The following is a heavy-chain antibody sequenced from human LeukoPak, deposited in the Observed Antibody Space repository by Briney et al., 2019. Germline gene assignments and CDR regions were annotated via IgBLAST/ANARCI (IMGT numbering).Heavy chain of an antibody. Sequence: PGGSLRLSCAASGFIFSSYEMSWVRQAPGKGLEWVSYISSSGRTMYYADSVKGRFTVSRDNAKNSLYLQMNSLRAEDTAVYYCARDSLYQQQLEDWFDPWGQGTLVTVSS. CDR2: ISSSGRTM. J-gene: IGHJ5*02. D-gene: IGHD6-13*01. V-gene: IGHV3-48*03. CDR1: GFIFSSYE. CDR3: ARDSLYQQQLEDWFDP.